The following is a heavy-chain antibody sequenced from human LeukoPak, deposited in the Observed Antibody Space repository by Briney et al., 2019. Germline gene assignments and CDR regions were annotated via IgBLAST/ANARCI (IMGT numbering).Heavy chain of an antibody. CDR3: ARDKVHGITIFGYYFDY. J-gene: IGHJ4*02. D-gene: IGHD3-3*01. CDR2: ISYDGSNK. Sequence: GRSLRLSCAASGFTFSSYGMHWVRQAPGKGLEWVAVISYDGSNKYYADSVKGRFTISRDNSKNTLYLQMNSLRAEDTAVYYCARDKVHGITIFGYYFDYWGQGTLVTVSS. CDR1: GFTFSSYG. V-gene: IGHV3-30*03.